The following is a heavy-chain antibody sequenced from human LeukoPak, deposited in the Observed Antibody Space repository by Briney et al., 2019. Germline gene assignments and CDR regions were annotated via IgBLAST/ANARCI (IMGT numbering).Heavy chain of an antibody. D-gene: IGHD1-26*01. CDR3: ARGGSYSPY. CDR2: IDNRGST. Sequence: SETLSLTCTVSGVSIGSHFWSWIRQPPGKGLEWIGYIDNRGSTNYNPSLKSRVTISVDTSKNQFSLKLNSVTAADTAVYYCARGGSYSPYWGQGTLVTVSS. J-gene: IGHJ4*02. V-gene: IGHV4-59*08. CDR1: GVSIGSHF.